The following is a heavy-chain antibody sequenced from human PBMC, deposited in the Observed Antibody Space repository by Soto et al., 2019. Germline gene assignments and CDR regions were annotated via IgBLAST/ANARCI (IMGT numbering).Heavy chain of an antibody. V-gene: IGHV4-4*02. CDR3: ARRIAGYFDY. J-gene: IGHJ4*02. CDR1: GASVSSTYW. Sequence: SETLSLTFAVSGASVSSTYWWSWVRQPPGKGPEWIGEINHRGSANYNPSLKSRVTISVDTSKNQFSLRLTSVTAADTAVYYCARRIAGYFDYWGQGTLVTVSS. D-gene: IGHD6-13*01. CDR2: INHRGSA.